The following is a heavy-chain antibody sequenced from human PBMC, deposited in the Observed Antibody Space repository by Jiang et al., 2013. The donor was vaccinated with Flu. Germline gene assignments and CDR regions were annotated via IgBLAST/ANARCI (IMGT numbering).Heavy chain of an antibody. V-gene: IGHV4-34*01. CDR1: GGSFSGYY. J-gene: IGHJ4*02. Sequence: LLKPSETLSLTCAVYGGSFSGYYWSWVRQPPGKGLEWIGEINHSGSTNYNPSLKSRVTISVDTSKNQFSLKLSSVTAADTAVYYCARGLLEGDILTGCLDYWGQGTLVTVSS. D-gene: IGHD3-9*01. CDR2: INHSGST. CDR3: ARGLLEGDILTGCLDY.